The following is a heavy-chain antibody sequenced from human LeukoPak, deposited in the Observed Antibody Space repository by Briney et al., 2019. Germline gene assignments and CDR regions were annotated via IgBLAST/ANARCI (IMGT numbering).Heavy chain of an antibody. Sequence: PGGSLRLSCAASGFTFSSYSMNWVRQAPGKRLEWVSYISSSSSTIYYADSVKGRFTISRDNAKNSLYLQMNSLRAEDTAVYYCAIVGDILTGYYPGLDCWGQGTLVTVSS. V-gene: IGHV3-48*04. D-gene: IGHD3-9*01. CDR1: GFTFSSYS. CDR3: AIVGDILTGYYPGLDC. J-gene: IGHJ4*02. CDR2: ISSSSSTI.